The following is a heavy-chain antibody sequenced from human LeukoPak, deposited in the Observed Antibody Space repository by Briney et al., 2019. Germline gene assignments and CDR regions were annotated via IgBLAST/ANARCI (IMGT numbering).Heavy chain of an antibody. J-gene: IGHJ4*02. CDR2: IYPGDSDT. D-gene: IGHD2-21*02. CDR3: ARRDCGGDCYSDY. CDR1: GYSFTNYW. V-gene: IGHV5-51*01. Sequence: GESLKISCKASGYSFTNYWIAWVRQMPGKGLEWMGVIYPGDSDTRYSPSFQGQVTISADKSISTAYLQWSSLQASDTAMYYCARRDCGGDCYSDYWGQGTLVTVSS.